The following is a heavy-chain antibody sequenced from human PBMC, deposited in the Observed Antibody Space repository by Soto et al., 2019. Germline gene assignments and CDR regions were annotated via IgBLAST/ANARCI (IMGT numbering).Heavy chain of an antibody. V-gene: IGHV3-30-3*02. CDR1: GFTFSSYA. J-gene: IGHJ6*02. Sequence: GGSLRLSCAASGFTFSSYAMHWVRQAPGKGLEWVAVISYDGSNKYYADSVKGRFTISRDNSKNTLYLQMNSLRAEDTAVYYCAKHLVAGPKGDGSYFGMDFWGQGPTVT. CDR3: AKHLVAGPKGDGSYFGMDF. D-gene: IGHD6-19*01. CDR2: ISYDGSNK.